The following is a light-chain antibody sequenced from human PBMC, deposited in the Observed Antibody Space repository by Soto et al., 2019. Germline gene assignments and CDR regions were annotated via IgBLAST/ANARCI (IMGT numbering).Light chain of an antibody. CDR3: QQYGSSPVT. CDR2: GAS. J-gene: IGKJ1*01. V-gene: IGKV3-20*01. CDR1: QSVSSSY. Sequence: EIVLTQSPGTLSLSPGEIATLSCSASQSVSSSYLAWYQQKPGQAPRLLIYGASSRATGIPDRFSGSGSGTDFTLTISRLEPEDFAVYYCQQYGSSPVTFGQGTRWIS.